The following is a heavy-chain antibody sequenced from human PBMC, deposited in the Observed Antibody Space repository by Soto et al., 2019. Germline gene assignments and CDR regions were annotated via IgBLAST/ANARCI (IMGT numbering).Heavy chain of an antibody. D-gene: IGHD3-10*01. CDR1: GGSISISSYY. CDR2: IYYSGST. CDR3: ARHRGPMVRGVITNWFDP. V-gene: IGHV4-39*01. J-gene: IGHJ5*02. Sequence: KTSETLSLTCTVSGGSISISSYYWGWIRQPPGKGLEWIGSIYYSGSTYYNPSLKSRVTISVDTSKNQFSLKLSSVTAADTAVYYCARHRGPMVRGVITNWFDPWGQGTLVTVSS.